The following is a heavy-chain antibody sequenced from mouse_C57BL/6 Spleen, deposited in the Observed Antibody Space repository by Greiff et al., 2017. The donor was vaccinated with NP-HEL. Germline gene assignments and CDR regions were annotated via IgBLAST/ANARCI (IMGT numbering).Heavy chain of an antibody. J-gene: IGHJ2*01. CDR2: IDPSDSYT. CDR3: ARERAITTVVEGDY. V-gene: IGHV1-50*01. CDR1: GYTFTSYW. Sequence: QVQLQQPGAELVKPGASVKLSCKASGYTFTSYWMQWVKQRPGQGLEWIGEIDPSDSYTNYNQKFKGKATLTVDTSSSTAYMQLSSLTSEDSAVYYCARERAITTVVEGDYWGQGTTLTVSS. D-gene: IGHD1-1*01.